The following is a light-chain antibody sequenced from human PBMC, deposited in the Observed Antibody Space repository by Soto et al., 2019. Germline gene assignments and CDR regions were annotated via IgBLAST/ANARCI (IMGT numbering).Light chain of an antibody. V-gene: IGKV1-5*03. Sequence: DIQMTQSPSTLSASIGDRVTITCRASQSIDTSLAWYQQKPGKAPKLLIYKASSLQSGVPSRFSGSGSGTEFTRTISNLQPDDFATYSCQRYSAYSRTFGQGTKVEVK. CDR2: KAS. CDR3: QRYSAYSRT. J-gene: IGKJ1*01. CDR1: QSIDTS.